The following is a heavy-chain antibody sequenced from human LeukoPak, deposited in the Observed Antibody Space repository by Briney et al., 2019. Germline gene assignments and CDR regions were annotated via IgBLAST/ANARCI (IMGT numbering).Heavy chain of an antibody. Sequence: ASVKVSCKASGYTFTAYYMHWVRQAPGQGLEWMGSINPNSGGTNYAQKFQGRVTMTRDTSISTAYTELSRLRSDDTAVYYCAREGSGWYYFDYWGQGTLVTVSS. D-gene: IGHD6-19*01. CDR2: INPNSGGT. CDR1: GYTFTAYY. J-gene: IGHJ4*02. V-gene: IGHV1-2*02. CDR3: AREGSGWYYFDY.